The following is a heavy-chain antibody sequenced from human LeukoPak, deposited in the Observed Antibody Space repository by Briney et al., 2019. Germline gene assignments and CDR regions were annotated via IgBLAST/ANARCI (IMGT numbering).Heavy chain of an antibody. CDR2: IYHSGST. CDR3: ARVTGSSSWYSYYYYYYMDV. CDR1: GYSISSGYY. J-gene: IGHJ6*03. Sequence: PSETLSLTCTVSGYSISSGYYWGWIRQPPGKGLEWIGSIYHSGSTYYNPSLKSRVTISVDTSKNQFSLKLSSVTAADTAVYYCARVTGSSSWYSYYYYYYMDVWGKGTTVTVSS. D-gene: IGHD6-13*01. V-gene: IGHV4-38-2*02.